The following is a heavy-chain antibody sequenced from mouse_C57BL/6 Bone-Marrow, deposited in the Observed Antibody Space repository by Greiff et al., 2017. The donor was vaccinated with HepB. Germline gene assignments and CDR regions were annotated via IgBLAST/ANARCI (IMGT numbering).Heavy chain of an antibody. Sequence: EVKLMESGAELVRPGASVKLSCTASGFNIKDDYMHWVKQRPEQGLEWIGWIDPENGDTEYASKFQGKATITADTSSNTAYLQLSSLTSEDTAVYYCYYYGSSYDWYFDVWGTGTTVTVSS. V-gene: IGHV14-4*01. CDR1: GFNIKDDY. J-gene: IGHJ1*03. CDR3: YYYGSSYDWYFDV. D-gene: IGHD1-1*01. CDR2: IDPENGDT.